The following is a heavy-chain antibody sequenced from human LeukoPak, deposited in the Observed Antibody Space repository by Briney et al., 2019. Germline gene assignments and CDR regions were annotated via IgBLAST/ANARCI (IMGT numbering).Heavy chain of an antibody. CDR1: GGSFSGYY. CDR2: INHSGST. Sequence: SETLSLTCAVYGGSFSGYYWSWIRQPPGKGLEWIGEINHSGSTNYNPSLKSRVTISVDTSKNQFSLKLSSVTAADTAVYYCASTSCSGGSCYRGGWFDPWGQGTLVTVPS. V-gene: IGHV4-34*01. D-gene: IGHD2-15*01. CDR3: ASTSCSGGSCYRGGWFDP. J-gene: IGHJ5*02.